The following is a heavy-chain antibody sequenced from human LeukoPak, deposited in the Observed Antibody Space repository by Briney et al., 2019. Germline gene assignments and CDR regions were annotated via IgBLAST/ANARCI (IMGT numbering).Heavy chain of an antibody. CDR3: ARFYDKRGHDY. CDR2: ISAYTGNT. V-gene: IGHV1-18*01. CDR1: GYTFNSYG. D-gene: IGHD3-22*01. Sequence: ASVKVSCKASGYTFNSYGISWVRQAPGQGLELMGWISAYTGNTNYAQKFQGRVTMPRDTSTNTAYMELSSLRFDDTAVYYCARFYDKRGHDYWGQGSLVTVSS. J-gene: IGHJ4*02.